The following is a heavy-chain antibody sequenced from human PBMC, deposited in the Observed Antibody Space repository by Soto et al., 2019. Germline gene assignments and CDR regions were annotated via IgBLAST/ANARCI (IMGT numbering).Heavy chain of an antibody. CDR3: AKDGSWEGGGGES. V-gene: IGHV1-69*18. CDR1: GVTFSSYA. J-gene: IGHJ4*02. CDR2: IIPVFRTS. D-gene: IGHD3-16*01. Sequence: QVQLVQSGAEVKKPGSSVKVSCSASGVTFSSYAFTWVRQAPGQGLEWMGNIIPVFRTSTYAQRFQGRLTISADESTTTVYMELSSLRSDDTAVYFWAKDGSWEGGGGESWGQGPLVIVSS.